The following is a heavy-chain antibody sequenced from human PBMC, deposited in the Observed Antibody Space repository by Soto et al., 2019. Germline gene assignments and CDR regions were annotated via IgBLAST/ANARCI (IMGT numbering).Heavy chain of an antibody. CDR1: GYTFTSYG. D-gene: IGHD4-17*01. V-gene: IGHV1-18*01. CDR3: ARDPSSHDYGDYQAFDI. Sequence: ASVKVSCKASGYTFTSYGISWVRQAPGQGLEWMGWISAYNGNTNYAQKLQGRVTMTTDTSTSTAYMELRSLRSDDTAVYYCARDPSSHDYGDYQAFDIWGQGTMVTVSS. J-gene: IGHJ3*02. CDR2: ISAYNGNT.